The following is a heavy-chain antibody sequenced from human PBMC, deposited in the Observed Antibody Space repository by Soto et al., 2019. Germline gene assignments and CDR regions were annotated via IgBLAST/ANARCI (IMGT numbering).Heavy chain of an antibody. D-gene: IGHD3-3*01. V-gene: IGHV3-23*01. CDR2: ISGSGGST. J-gene: IGHJ6*02. CDR3: AKGGRDYDFWSGSALDV. Sequence: GSLRLACAASVFTVSSYAMSWVRQAPGKGLEWVSAISGSGGSTYYADSVKGRFTISRDNSKNTLYLQMNSLRAEDTAVYYCAKGGRDYDFWSGSALDVWGQGTTVTVSS. CDR1: VFTVSSYA.